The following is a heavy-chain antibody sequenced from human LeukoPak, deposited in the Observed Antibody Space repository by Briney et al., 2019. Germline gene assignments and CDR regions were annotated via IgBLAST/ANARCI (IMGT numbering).Heavy chain of an antibody. CDR3: AKEKAVVGVPAFDN. CDR1: GFPFSSYA. CDR2: ISGSGNA. Sequence: GGSLRLSCAASGFPFSSYAISWVRQAPGKGLEWVSAISGSGNAYYADSVKGRFTVDTDNSKNTLYLQMDSLTVEDTAIYCCAKEKAVVGVPAFDNWGQGTLVTVSS. J-gene: IGHJ4*02. D-gene: IGHD6-19*01. V-gene: IGHV3-23*01.